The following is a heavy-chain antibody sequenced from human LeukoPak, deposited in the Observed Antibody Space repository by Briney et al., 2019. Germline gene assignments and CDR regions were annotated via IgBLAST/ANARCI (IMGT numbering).Heavy chain of an antibody. D-gene: IGHD6-6*01. CDR3: ARVSSASRGFDY. J-gene: IGHJ4*02. CDR1: GYTFTSYA. Sequence: ASVKVSCKASGYTFTSYAMNWVRQAPGQGLEWMGWINPNSGGTNYAQKFQGRVTMTRDTSISTAYMELSRLRSDDTAVYYCARVSSASRGFDYWGQGTLVTVSS. CDR2: INPNSGGT. V-gene: IGHV1-2*02.